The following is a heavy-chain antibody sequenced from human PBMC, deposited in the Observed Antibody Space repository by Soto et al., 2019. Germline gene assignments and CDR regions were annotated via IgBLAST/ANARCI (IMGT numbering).Heavy chain of an antibody. CDR2: IYYSGST. D-gene: IGHD5-12*01. Sequence: PSETLSLTCTVSGGSISSGDYYWSWIRQPPGKGLEWIGYIYYSGSTYYNPSLKSRVTISVDTSKNQFSLKLSSVTAADTAVYYCARGYSGYDGWFDPWGQGTLVTVS. CDR3: ARGYSGYDGWFDP. CDR1: GGSISSGDYY. V-gene: IGHV4-30-4*01. J-gene: IGHJ5*02.